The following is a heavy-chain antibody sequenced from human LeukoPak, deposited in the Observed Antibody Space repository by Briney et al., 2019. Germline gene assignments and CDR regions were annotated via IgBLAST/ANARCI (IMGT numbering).Heavy chain of an antibody. CDR1: GFTFSSYA. J-gene: IGHJ4*02. Sequence: SGGSLRLSCAASGFTFSSYAMHWVRQAPGKGLEWVSGISWNSGSIDYADSVKGRFTISRDNAKNSLYLQMNSLRAEDTALYYCAKELDYANYFDYWGQGTLVTVSS. V-gene: IGHV3-9*01. D-gene: IGHD4-17*01. CDR3: AKELDYANYFDY. CDR2: ISWNSGSI.